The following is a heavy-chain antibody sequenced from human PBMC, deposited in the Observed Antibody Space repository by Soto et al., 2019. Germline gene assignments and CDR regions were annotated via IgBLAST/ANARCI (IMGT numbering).Heavy chain of an antibody. CDR2: INPSSGRT. J-gene: IGHJ6*02. Sequence: ASVKVSCKASGYTFTSYSMHWVRQAPGQGLEWMGIINPSSGRTSYAQNFQGRVTMTSDSSTSIVYMEMSSLKSEDTAVYYCARDHNFGFILYAMDVWGQGTTVTVSS. V-gene: IGHV1-46*01. CDR1: GYTFTSYS. CDR3: ARDHNFGFILYAMDV. D-gene: IGHD2-15*01.